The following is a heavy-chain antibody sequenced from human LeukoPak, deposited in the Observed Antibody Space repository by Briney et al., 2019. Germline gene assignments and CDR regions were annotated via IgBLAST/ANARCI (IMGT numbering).Heavy chain of an antibody. CDR1: GYTFTSYD. D-gene: IGHD2-15*01. Sequence: GASVKVSCKASGYTFTSYDINWVRQATGQGLEWMGWMNPNSGNTGYAQKFQGRVTITRNTSISTAYMELSSLRSEDTAVYYCAINLGAATLDFDYWGQGTLVTVSS. CDR2: MNPNSGNT. J-gene: IGHJ4*02. CDR3: AINLGAATLDFDY. V-gene: IGHV1-8*03.